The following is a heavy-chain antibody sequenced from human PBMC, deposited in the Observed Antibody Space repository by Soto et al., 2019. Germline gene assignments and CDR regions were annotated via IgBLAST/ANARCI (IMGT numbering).Heavy chain of an antibody. Sequence: PSETLSLTCTVSGGSISSSSYYWGWIRQPPGKGLEWIGSIYYSGSTYYNPSLKSRVTISVDTSKNQFSLKLSSVTAADTAVYYCASRFLEWLLSVTWDAFDIWGQGTMVTVSS. CDR1: GGSISSSSYY. CDR2: IYYSGST. V-gene: IGHV4-39*01. D-gene: IGHD3-3*01. CDR3: ASRFLEWLLSVTWDAFDI. J-gene: IGHJ3*02.